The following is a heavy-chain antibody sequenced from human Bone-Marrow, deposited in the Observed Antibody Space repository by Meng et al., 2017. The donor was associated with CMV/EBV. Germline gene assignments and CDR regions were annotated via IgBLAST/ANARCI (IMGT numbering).Heavy chain of an antibody. CDR2: IYTSGST. Sequence: QVQLQESGPGLLKPSETLSLTCTVSGGSISSYYWSWIRQPAGKGLEWIGRIYTSGSTNYNPSLKSRVTMSVDTSKNQFSLKLSSVTAADTAVYYCAGGYFWGVAYSGPIDFWGQGTLVTVSS. J-gene: IGHJ4*02. D-gene: IGHD3-10*01. V-gene: IGHV4-4*07. CDR1: GGSISSYY. CDR3: AGGYFWGVAYSGPIDF.